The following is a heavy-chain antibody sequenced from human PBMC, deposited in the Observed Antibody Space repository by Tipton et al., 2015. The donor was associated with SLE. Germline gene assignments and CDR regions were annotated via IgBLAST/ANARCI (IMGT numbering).Heavy chain of an antibody. D-gene: IGHD2-2*01. J-gene: IGHJ3*02. CDR1: GGSISSYY. CDR2: IYTSGST. CDR3: ARGGGYCSSTSCPRAFDI. Sequence: TLSLTCTVSGGSISSYYWSWIRQPAGKGLEWIGRIYTSGSTNYNPSLKSRVTISVDTSKNQFSLKLSSVTAADTAVYYCARGGGYCSSTSCPRAFDIWGQGTMVTVSS. V-gene: IGHV4-4*07.